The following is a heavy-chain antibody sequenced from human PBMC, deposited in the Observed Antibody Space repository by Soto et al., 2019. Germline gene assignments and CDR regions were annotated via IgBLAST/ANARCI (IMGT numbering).Heavy chain of an antibody. J-gene: IGHJ3*02. CDR3: AKDKPYRTTVTTYRAFDI. V-gene: IGHV3-9*01. CDR1: GFTFDDYA. D-gene: IGHD4-17*01. Sequence: GGSLRLSCAASGFTFDDYAMHWVRQAPGKGLEWVSGISWNSGSIGYADSVKGRFTISRDNAKNSLYLQMNSLGAEDTALYYCAKDKPYRTTVTTYRAFDIWGQGTMVTVSS. CDR2: ISWNSGSI.